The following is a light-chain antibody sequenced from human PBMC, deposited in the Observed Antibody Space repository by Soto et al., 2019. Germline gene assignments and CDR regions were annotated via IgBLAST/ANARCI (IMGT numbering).Light chain of an antibody. J-gene: IGKJ4*01. CDR3: QRSFSPLLS. CDR1: QSISSY. Sequence: DIEMIQSPPSLSASVGDRITITCRASQSISSYLNWLQQKPGKAPTVLIFAASNLQSGVPSRFSGGGSGPDFTLTINSLQPEDSATYYCQRSFSPLLSFGGGTKVEV. V-gene: IGKV1-39*01. CDR2: AAS.